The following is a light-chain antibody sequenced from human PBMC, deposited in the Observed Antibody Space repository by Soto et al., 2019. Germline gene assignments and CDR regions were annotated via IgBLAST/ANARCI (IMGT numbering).Light chain of an antibody. Sequence: QSVLTQSPSASASLGASVKLTCTLSSGHSSYAIAWHQQQPEKGPRYLMKVNSDGSHSRGGGIPDRFSGSSSGAERYLTISSLQSEDEADYYCQTWGTGILVFGGGTQLTVL. J-gene: IGLJ2*01. V-gene: IGLV4-69*01. CDR3: QTWGTGILV. CDR2: VNSDGSH. CDR1: SGHSSYA.